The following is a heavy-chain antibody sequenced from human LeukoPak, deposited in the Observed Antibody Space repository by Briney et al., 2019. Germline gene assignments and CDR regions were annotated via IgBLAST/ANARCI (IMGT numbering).Heavy chain of an antibody. CDR2: ISYDGSNK. CDR3: ARETSVGGNPPRY. J-gene: IGHJ4*02. D-gene: IGHD4-23*01. CDR1: GFTFSSYA. Sequence: GGSLRLSCAASGFTFSSYAMSWVRQAPGKGLEWVAVISYDGSNKYYADSVKGRFTISRDNSKNTLYLQMNSLRAEDTAVYYCARETSVGGNPPRYWGQGTLVTVSS. V-gene: IGHV3-30*04.